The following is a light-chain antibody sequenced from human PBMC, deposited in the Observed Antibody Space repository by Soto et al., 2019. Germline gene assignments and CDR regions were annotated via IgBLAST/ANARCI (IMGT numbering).Light chain of an antibody. CDR1: SSNIGSNY. CDR2: RNN. Sequence: QSVLTQPPSACGTPGQRGTISFSGSSSNIGSNYVYWYQQLPGTAPKLLIYRNNPRPSGVPDRFSGSKSVTSASLAISGLRSEDEADYYCAAWDASLSDTVFGGGTKVTVL. CDR3: AAWDASLSDTV. J-gene: IGLJ2*01. V-gene: IGLV1-47*01.